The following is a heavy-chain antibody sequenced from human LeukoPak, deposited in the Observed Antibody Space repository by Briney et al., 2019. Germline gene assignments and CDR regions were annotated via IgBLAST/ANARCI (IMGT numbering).Heavy chain of an antibody. CDR3: AREFDP. CDR1: GYTLTELS. V-gene: IGHV1-24*01. CDR2: FDPEDGET. Sequence: ASVKVSCKVSGYTLTELSMHWVRQAPGKGLEWMGGFDPEDGETIYAQKFQGRVTMTRNTSISTAYMELSSLRSEDTAVYYCAREFDPWGQGTLVTVSS. J-gene: IGHJ5*02.